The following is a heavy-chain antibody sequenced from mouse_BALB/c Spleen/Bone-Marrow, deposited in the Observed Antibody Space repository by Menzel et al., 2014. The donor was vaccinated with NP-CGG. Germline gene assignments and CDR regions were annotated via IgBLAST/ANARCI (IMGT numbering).Heavy chain of an antibody. CDR2: IDPANGNT. CDR1: GFNITDTY. D-gene: IGHD1-1*01. V-gene: IGHV14-3*02. J-gene: IGHJ2*01. Sequence: VQMQQSGAELVKPGASVKLSCTASGFNITDTYMHWVKQRPEQALEWIGRIDPANGNTKYDPKFQGKATITADTSCNTAYLQLSSLTSEDTAVYYCARYSYGSRGYYFDYWGQGTTLTVSS. CDR3: ARYSYGSRGYYFDY.